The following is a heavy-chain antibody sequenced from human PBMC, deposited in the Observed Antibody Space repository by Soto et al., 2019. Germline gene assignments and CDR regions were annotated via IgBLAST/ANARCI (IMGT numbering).Heavy chain of an antibody. CDR2: ISGSGGST. CDR1: GFTFSSYA. Sequence: GSLILSCAASGFTFSSYAMSWVRQAPGKGLEWVSAISGSGGSTYYAESVKGRFTISRDNSKNTLYLQMNSLRAEDTAVYYCAKGLYGFWSVGWFDPWGQGTLVTVSS. D-gene: IGHD3-3*01. CDR3: AKGLYGFWSVGWFDP. J-gene: IGHJ5*02. V-gene: IGHV3-23*01.